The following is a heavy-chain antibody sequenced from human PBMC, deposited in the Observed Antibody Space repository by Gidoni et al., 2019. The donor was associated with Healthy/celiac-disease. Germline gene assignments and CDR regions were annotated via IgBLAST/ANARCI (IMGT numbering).Heavy chain of an antibody. V-gene: IGHV4-39*01. CDR2: IYYSGST. CDR3: ARLEKIQLWLDY. CDR1: GGSISSSSYY. D-gene: IGHD5-18*01. J-gene: IGHJ4*02. Sequence: QLQLQESGPGLVKPSETLSLTCTVSGGSISSSSYYGGWIRQPPGKGLEWIGSIYYSGSTYYNPSLKSRVTISVDTSKNQFSLKLSSVTAADTAVYYCARLEKIQLWLDYWGQGTLVTVSS.